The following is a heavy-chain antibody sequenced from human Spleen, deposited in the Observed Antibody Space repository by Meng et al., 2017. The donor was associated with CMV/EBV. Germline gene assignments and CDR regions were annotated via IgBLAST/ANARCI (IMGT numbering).Heavy chain of an antibody. V-gene: IGHV3-30-3*01. D-gene: IGHD6-19*01. CDR1: GFTFSSYA. Sequence: GGSLRLSCAASGFTFSSYAMHWVRQAPGKGLEWVAVISYDGSNKYYADSVKGRFTISRDNSKNTLYLQMHSLRGEDTALYYCAKGAGSWYLENWGQGTLVTVSS. CDR3: AKGAGSWYLEN. J-gene: IGHJ4*02. CDR2: ISYDGSNK.